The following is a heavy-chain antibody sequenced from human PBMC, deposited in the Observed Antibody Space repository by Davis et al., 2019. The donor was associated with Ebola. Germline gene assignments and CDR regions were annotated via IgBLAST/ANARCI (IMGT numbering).Heavy chain of an antibody. CDR2: IRSNGGNT. CDR3: AKAQGTFFFDY. CDR1: GFTFSGYS. J-gene: IGHJ4*02. D-gene: IGHD3-3*02. Sequence: PGGSLRLSCAVSGFTFSGYSMTWVRQAPGKGLEWVSTIRSNGGNTYYADSVKGRFTISRDNSKNTLYLQMNSLRAEDTAVYYCAKAQGTFFFDYWGQGTLVTVSS. V-gene: IGHV3-23*01.